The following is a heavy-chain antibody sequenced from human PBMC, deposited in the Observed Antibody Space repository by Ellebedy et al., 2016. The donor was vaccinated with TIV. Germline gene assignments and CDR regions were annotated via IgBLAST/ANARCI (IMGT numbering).Heavy chain of an antibody. J-gene: IGHJ3*02. CDR2: LSVSGDTT. CDR1: GFTFSSYA. V-gene: IGHV3-23*01. D-gene: IGHD5-12*01. CDR3: AKLSQPQLLPDYRHAFDI. Sequence: GESLKISCAASGFTFSSYAMAWVRQAPGKGLEWVSSLSVSGDTTYYADSVKGRFTISRDNSKNTLTLHMNRLSAEDTAVYYCAKLSQPQLLPDYRHAFDIWGQGTMVTVSS.